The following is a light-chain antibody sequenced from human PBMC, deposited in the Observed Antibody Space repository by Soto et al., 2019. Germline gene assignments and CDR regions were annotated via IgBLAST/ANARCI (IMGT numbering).Light chain of an antibody. CDR1: QSVDSSY. CDR2: DAS. V-gene: IGKV3D-20*01. Sequence: EIVLTQAPDTLSLTPGERATLSCGASQSVDSSYVAWYQQKPGLAPRLLMFDASSRANGIPDRFRGSVSGTGFTLTISSLEPEDFAVYYCQQYSSSLWTFGQGTKVDIK. CDR3: QQYSSSLWT. J-gene: IGKJ1*01.